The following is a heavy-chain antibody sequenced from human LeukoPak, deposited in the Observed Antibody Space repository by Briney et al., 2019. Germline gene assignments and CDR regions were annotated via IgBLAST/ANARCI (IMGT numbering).Heavy chain of an antibody. J-gene: IGHJ6*03. D-gene: IGHD3-10*01. Sequence: GGSLRLSCAASGFTFSSYWMSWVRQAPGKGLEWVANIKQDGSEKYYVDSVKGRFTISRDNAKNSLYLQMNSLRAEDTAVYYCARLTKNDSGSFRFGKKKRGYMDVWGKGTTVTISS. CDR2: IKQDGSEK. CDR1: GFTFSSYW. V-gene: IGHV3-7*01. CDR3: ARLTKNDSGSFRFGKKKRGYMDV.